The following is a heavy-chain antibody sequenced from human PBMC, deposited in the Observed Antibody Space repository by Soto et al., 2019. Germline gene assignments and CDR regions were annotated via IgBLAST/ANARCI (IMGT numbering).Heavy chain of an antibody. CDR1: GFTFSAYA. V-gene: IGHV3-64*02. CDR2: ISTNGGST. Sequence: PGGSLRLSCAASGFTFSAYAMHWVRQAPGKGLEYISGISTNGGSTNYADSVKGRFTISRDNSNNTLYLQMGSPRAEDMAVYYCARSGGYDRRYYYGMDVWGQGTTVTVSS. CDR3: ARSGGYDRRYYYGMDV. D-gene: IGHD5-12*01. J-gene: IGHJ6*02.